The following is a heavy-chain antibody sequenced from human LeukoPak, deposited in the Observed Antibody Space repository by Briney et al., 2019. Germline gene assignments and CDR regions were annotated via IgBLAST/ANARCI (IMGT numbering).Heavy chain of an antibody. CDR3: ARDYGGNSPWPLNYLDY. CDR2: ISSRGTKT. D-gene: IGHD4-23*01. V-gene: IGHV3-30*10. J-gene: IGHJ4*02. Sequence: GGSLRLSCAASGFTFSAFHMHWVRQAPGKGLEWVAVISSRGTKTDYTDSVKGRFTSSRDNSQATLFLQMNNLRAEDTAIYYCARDYGGNSPWPLNYLDYWGQGMLVTVSS. CDR1: GFTFSAFH.